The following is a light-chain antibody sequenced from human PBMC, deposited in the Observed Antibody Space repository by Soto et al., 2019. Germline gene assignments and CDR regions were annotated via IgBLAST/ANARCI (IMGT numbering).Light chain of an antibody. CDR2: KAS. V-gene: IGKV1-5*03. CDR3: QQYNSYTYT. Sequence: DIQMTQSPSTLSASVGDRVTITCRASQSISSWLAWYQQKPGKAPKLLIYKASTLESEVPSRFGGSGSGTEFTLTISSLQPDDFATYYCQQYNSYTYTFGQGTKLEIK. J-gene: IGKJ2*01. CDR1: QSISSW.